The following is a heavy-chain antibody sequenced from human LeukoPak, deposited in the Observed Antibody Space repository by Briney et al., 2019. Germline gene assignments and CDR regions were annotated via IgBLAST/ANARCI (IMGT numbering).Heavy chain of an antibody. Sequence: GGSLRLSCAASGFTVGTNHVSWVRLAPGKGLEWVSIIYTAGSTFYADSVKGRFTISRDNSRNTLFLQMNSLRAEDTAVYYCAKGNSPSCYGGLDFWGQGTLVTVSS. CDR1: GFTVGTNH. D-gene: IGHD2-2*01. V-gene: IGHV3-53*01. J-gene: IGHJ4*02. CDR3: AKGNSPSCYGGLDF. CDR2: IYTAGST.